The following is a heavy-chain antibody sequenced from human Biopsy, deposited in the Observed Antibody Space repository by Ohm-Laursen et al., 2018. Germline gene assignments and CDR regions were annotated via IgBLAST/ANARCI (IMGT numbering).Heavy chain of an antibody. V-gene: IGHV4-59*01. CDR3: ARDRGYYSDRTVPGYFDL. J-gene: IGHJ2*01. CDR1: GDYISSYY. Sequence: SDTLSLTCTVSGDYISSYYWSWIRQPPGKGLQWIGYAYYTGSTDYNPSLQSRVTISVDTSKNHFSLRLRSVTPADTAIYYCARDRGYYSDRTVPGYFDLWGRGTLVTVSS. D-gene: IGHD3-22*01. CDR2: AYYTGST.